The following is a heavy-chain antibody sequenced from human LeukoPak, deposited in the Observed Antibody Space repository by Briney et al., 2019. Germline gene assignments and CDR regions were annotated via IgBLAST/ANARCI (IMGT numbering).Heavy chain of an antibody. CDR1: GFTFSNYG. CDR2: TSYDESNK. CDR3: AKRGATNSFDY. Sequence: PGGSLRLSCAASGFTFSNYGMFWVHQAPGKGLEWVTTTSYDESNKYYADSVNGRFTISRDNSKNTLYLQMNSLRAEDTAMYYCAKRGATNSFDYWGQGTLVTVSP. V-gene: IGHV3-30*18. D-gene: IGHD1-26*01. J-gene: IGHJ4*02.